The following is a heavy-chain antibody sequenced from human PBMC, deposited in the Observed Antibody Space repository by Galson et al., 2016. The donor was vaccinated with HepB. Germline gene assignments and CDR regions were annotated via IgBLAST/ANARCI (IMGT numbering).Heavy chain of an antibody. J-gene: IGHJ4*02. D-gene: IGHD1-7*01. CDR1: GFTFSYYG. CDR3: AKLWAPGLITGSTFFDS. Sequence: LRLSCAASGFTFSYYGMSWVRQAAGKGLEWVSGISGGPDGRTYYADSVKGRFTISRDNSKNTLYLQMTSLTAEDTAVSYCAKLWAPGLITGSTFFDSWGQGTLVTVSS. V-gene: IGHV3-23*01. CDR2: ISGGPDGRT.